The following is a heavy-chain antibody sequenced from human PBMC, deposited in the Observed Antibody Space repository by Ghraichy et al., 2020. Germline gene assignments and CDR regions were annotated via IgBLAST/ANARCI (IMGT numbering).Heavy chain of an antibody. CDR2: LSASGSF. D-gene: IGHD2-15*01. V-gene: IGHV4-4*07. CDR3: ARGPTFYDGVDV. J-gene: IGHJ6*02. Sequence: SETLSLTCSVSGVSISRHYWSWIRQPAGKGLEYIGRLSASGSFDYNPSLKSRVTLSMDTSKNQFSLKLNSVTAADTAVDYCARGPTFYDGVDVWGRGTTVTVSS. CDR1: GVSISRHY.